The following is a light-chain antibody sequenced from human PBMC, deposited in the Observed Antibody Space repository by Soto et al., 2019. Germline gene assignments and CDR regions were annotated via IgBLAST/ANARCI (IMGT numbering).Light chain of an antibody. Sequence: DIQMNQSPSSLSASVGGRVTIACRSSQSISSYLNWYQQKPGKAPKLLIYAASSLQSGVPSRFSGSGSGTDFTLTISSLQPEDFATYYCQQSYSTSTCGQGTKVDI. J-gene: IGKJ1*01. CDR1: QSISSY. V-gene: IGKV1-39*01. CDR3: QQSYSTST. CDR2: AAS.